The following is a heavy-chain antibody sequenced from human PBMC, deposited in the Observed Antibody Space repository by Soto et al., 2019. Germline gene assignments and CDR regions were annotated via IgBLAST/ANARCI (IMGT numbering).Heavy chain of an antibody. D-gene: IGHD3-16*01. CDR2: ISGSGGST. CDR1: GFTFSSYA. Sequence: PGGSLRLSCAASGFTFSSYAMSWVRQAPGKGLEWVSGISGSGGSTYYADAVKGRFTISRDNSKNTLYLQMNSLRAEDTAVYYCEKDFGGRATFFFFENGGKGTLVPVSS. J-gene: IGHJ4*02. CDR3: EKDFGGRATFFFFEN. V-gene: IGHV3-23*01.